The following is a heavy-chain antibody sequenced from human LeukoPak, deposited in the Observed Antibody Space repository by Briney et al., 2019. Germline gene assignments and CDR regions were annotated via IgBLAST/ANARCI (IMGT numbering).Heavy chain of an antibody. CDR1: GFTFSSYG. Sequence: GRSLRLSCAASGFTFSSYGMHWVRQAPGKGLEWVAVIWYDGSNKYYADSVKGRFTISRDNAKNSLYLQMNSLRAEDTAVYYCASITGTSAYYYYGMDVWGQGTTATVSS. J-gene: IGHJ6*02. D-gene: IGHD1-20*01. CDR2: IWYDGSNK. CDR3: ASITGTSAYYYYGMDV. V-gene: IGHV3-33*03.